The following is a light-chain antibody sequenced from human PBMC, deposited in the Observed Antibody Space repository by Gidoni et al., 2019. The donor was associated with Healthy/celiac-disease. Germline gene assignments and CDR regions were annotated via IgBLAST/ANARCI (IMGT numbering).Light chain of an antibody. V-gene: IGLV4-69*01. CDR2: LNSDGSH. Sequence: QLVLTQSPSASASLGASVKLTCTLSSGHSSYAIARHQQQPEKGPRYLMKLNSDGSHSKGAGIPDRFSGSSSGAERYLTISSLQSEDEADYYCQTWCTGIRVFGGGTKLTVL. J-gene: IGLJ3*02. CDR3: QTWCTGIRV. CDR1: SGHSSYA.